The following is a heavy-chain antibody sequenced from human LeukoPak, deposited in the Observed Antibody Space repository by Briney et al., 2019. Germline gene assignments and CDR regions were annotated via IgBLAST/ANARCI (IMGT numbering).Heavy chain of an antibody. V-gene: IGHV3-30*02. CDR3: AKDRRDYGDYGVDY. D-gene: IGHD4-17*01. J-gene: IGHJ4*02. Sequence: GGSLRLFCETSGFTFSSFGMHWFRQAPSKGMEWVAFIRHHGWNESYADSVKGRFTISRDNSKHTLYLQMNSLRVEDTAVYSCAKDRRDYGDYGVDYWGQGTLVTVSS. CDR1: GFTFSSFG. CDR2: IRHHGWNE.